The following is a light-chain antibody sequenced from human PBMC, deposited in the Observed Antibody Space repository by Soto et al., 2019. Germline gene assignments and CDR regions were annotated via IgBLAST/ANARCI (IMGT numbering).Light chain of an antibody. J-gene: IGKJ2*02. V-gene: IGKV1-5*03. Sequence: DIPMTQSPSTLSASVGDRVTITCRASQSVGSWLAWYQQKPGKAPKYLIYKASILESGVPSRFSGSRSGTEFTLTISSLQPDDFATYYCQQYDAYPWTFGQGTKLDFK. CDR3: QQYDAYPWT. CDR1: QSVGSW. CDR2: KAS.